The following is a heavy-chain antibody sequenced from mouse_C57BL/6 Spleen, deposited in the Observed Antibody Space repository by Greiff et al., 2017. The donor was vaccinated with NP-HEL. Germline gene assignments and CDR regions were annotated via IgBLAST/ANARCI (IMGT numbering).Heavy chain of an antibody. J-gene: IGHJ4*01. CDR3: RANWERYAMDY. Sequence: VKLVESGAELVRPGASVTLSCKASGYTFTDYEMHWVKQTPVHGLEWIGAIDPETGGTAYNQKFKGKAILTADKSSSTAYMELRSLTSEDSAVYYCRANWERYAMDYWGQGTSVTVSS. CDR2: IDPETGGT. V-gene: IGHV1-15*01. D-gene: IGHD4-1*01. CDR1: GYTFTDYE.